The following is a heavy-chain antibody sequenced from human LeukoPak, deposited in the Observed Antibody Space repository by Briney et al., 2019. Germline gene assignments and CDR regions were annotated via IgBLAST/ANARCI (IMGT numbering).Heavy chain of an antibody. CDR1: GFTFDDYA. CDR3: ARDRYYDSSGYYYGLDAFDI. D-gene: IGHD3-22*01. CDR2: ISWNSGSI. J-gene: IGHJ3*02. Sequence: GRSLRLSCAASGFTFDDYAMHWVRQAPGKGLEWVSGISWNSGSIGYADSVKGRFTISRDNAKNSLYLQMNSLRAEDTALYYCARDRYYDSSGYYYGLDAFDIWGQGTMVTVSS. V-gene: IGHV3-9*01.